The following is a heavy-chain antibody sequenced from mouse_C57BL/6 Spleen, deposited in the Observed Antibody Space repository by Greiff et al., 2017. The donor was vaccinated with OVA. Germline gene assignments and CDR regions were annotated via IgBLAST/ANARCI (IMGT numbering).Heavy chain of an antibody. CDR1: GYTFTDHT. CDR3: ASFYYDYDGYYAMDY. V-gene: IGHV1-78*01. CDR2: IYPRDGST. J-gene: IGHJ4*01. Sequence: QVQLKESDAELVKPGASVKISCKVSGYTFTDHTIHWMKQRPEQGLEWIGYIYPRDGSTKYNEKFKGKATLTADKSSSTAYMQLNSLTSEDSAVYFCASFYYDYDGYYAMDYWGQGTSVTVSS. D-gene: IGHD2-4*01.